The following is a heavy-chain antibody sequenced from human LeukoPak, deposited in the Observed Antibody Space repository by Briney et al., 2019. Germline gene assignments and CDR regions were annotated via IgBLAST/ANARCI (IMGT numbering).Heavy chain of an antibody. CDR3: AAHHPYSSSWLGGNWFDP. D-gene: IGHD6-13*01. Sequence: SETLSLTCTVSGGSISSYYWSWIRQPPGKGLEWIGYIYYSGSTYYNPSLKSRVTISVDTSKNQFSLKLSSVTAADTAVYYCAAHHPYSSSWLGGNWFDPWGQGTLVTVSS. CDR2: IYYSGST. V-gene: IGHV4-59*01. CDR1: GGSISSYY. J-gene: IGHJ5*02.